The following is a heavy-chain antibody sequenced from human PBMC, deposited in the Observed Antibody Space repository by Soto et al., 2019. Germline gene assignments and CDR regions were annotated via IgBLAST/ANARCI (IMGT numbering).Heavy chain of an antibody. CDR2: ISYDGMNK. Sequence: PGGSLRLSCAASGFTFTHYWMHWVRQAPGKGLEWVAVISYDGMNKHYADFVKGRFTISRDNSKNTLYLQMNSLRAEDTAVYYCAKVIEALPAHSAMAVWGKGTTVTVSP. CDR3: AKVIEALPAHSAMAV. J-gene: IGHJ6*04. CDR1: GFTFTHYW. V-gene: IGHV3-30*18.